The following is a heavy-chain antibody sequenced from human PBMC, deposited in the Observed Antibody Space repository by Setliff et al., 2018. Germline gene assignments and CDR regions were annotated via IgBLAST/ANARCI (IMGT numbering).Heavy chain of an antibody. J-gene: IGHJ3*02. V-gene: IGHV1-18*01. D-gene: IGHD2-2*01. Sequence: ASVKVSCKASGYTFSTYGIAWVRQAPGQGLEWMGWISPYNGYIIYAHKFQGRVTMTTDTSTGTADMELRNLRSDDTAVYHCTRDTNIVVVPPHRTAFDIWGQGTMVTVSS. CDR1: GYTFSTYG. CDR2: ISPYNGYI. CDR3: TRDTNIVVVPPHRTAFDI.